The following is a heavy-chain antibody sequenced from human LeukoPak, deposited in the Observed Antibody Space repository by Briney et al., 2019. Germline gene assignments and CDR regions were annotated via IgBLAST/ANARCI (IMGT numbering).Heavy chain of an antibody. J-gene: IGHJ4*02. Sequence: VASVKVSCKASGYTFTSYYIHWMRQAPGQGLEWVGWINPNSGGSHYARRFQGRVTMTSDTSINTDYMELTSLTTDDTAVYYCARGPRYGESGYDLGPYWGQGTLVTVSS. V-gene: IGHV1-2*02. CDR3: ARGPRYGESGYDLGPY. CDR1: GYTFTSYY. CDR2: INPNSGGS. D-gene: IGHD5-12*01.